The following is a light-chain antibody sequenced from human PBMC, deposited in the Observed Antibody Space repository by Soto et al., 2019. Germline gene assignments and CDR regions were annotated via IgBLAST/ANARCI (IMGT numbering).Light chain of an antibody. CDR1: QGITND. V-gene: IGKV1-6*01. Sequence: AIQMTQSPSSLSVSVGDRITITCRASQGITNDLGWYQHKPGKAPNLLIYAASSLQSGVPSRFSGSGSGTDFTLTISSLQPEDFATYYCLQEHTFPWTFGQGTKVEIK. CDR2: AAS. J-gene: IGKJ1*01. CDR3: LQEHTFPWT.